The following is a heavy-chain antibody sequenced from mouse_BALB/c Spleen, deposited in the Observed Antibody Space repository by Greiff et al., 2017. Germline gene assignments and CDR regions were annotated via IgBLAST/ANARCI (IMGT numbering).Heavy chain of an antibody. CDR2: IDTSDSYT. CDR3: ARSPLLLAWFAY. V-gene: IGHV1-69*01. D-gene: IGHD1-1*01. CDR1: GYTFTDYW. Sequence: QVQLKQPGAELVMPGASVKMSCKASGYTFTDYWMHWVKQRPGQGLEWIGAIDTSDSYTSYNQKFKGKATLTVDESSSTAYMQLSSLTSEDSAVYYCARSPLLLAWFAYWGQGTLVTVSA. J-gene: IGHJ3*01.